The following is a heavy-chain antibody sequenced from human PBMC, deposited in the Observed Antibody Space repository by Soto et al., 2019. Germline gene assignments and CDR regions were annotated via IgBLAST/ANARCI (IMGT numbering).Heavy chain of an antibody. V-gene: IGHV1-69*12. CDR1: GGTFSSYA. CDR2: IIPIFGTA. D-gene: IGHD3-16*01. Sequence: QVQLVQSGAEVKKPGSSVKVSCKASGGTFSSYAISWVRQAPGQGLEWMGGIIPIFGTADYAQKFQGRVTITADESTSTAYMDLSSLISEDTAVYYCARHLGGNHYYYGMDVWGQGTTVTVSS. CDR3: ARHLGGNHYYYGMDV. J-gene: IGHJ6*02.